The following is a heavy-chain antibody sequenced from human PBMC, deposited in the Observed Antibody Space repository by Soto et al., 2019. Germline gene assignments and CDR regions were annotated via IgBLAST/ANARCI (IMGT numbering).Heavy chain of an antibody. D-gene: IGHD2-2*01. Sequence: PGGSLRLSCTASGFMFSSYTMNWVRQAPGKGLEWVSSVSFRGDIYYADSLEGRFTISRDDAKNSLYLQMNSLRAEDTAVYYCARGCSSASCYYYWGQGTLVTVS. CDR2: VSFRGDI. V-gene: IGHV3-21*01. CDR3: ARGCSSASCYYY. J-gene: IGHJ4*02. CDR1: GFMFSSYT.